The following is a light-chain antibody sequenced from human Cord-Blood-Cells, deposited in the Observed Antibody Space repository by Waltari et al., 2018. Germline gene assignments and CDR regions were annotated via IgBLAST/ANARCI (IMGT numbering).Light chain of an antibody. V-gene: IGLV1-40*01. Sequence: QSVLTQPPSVSGAPGQRVTISCPGSSSNIGAGSDVHWYQQLPGTAPKLLIYGNSNRPSGVPDRFSGSKSGTSASLAITGLQAEDEADYYCQSYDSSLSGLYVFGTGTKVTVL. CDR2: GNS. J-gene: IGLJ1*01. CDR3: QSYDSSLSGLYV. CDR1: SSNIGAGSD.